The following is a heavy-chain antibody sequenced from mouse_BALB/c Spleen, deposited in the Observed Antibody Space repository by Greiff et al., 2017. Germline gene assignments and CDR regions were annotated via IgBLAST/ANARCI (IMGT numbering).Heavy chain of an antibody. CDR2: ISYEGSN. CDR3: ARDYYEYDGTDFDY. V-gene: IGHV3-6*02. D-gene: IGHD2-4*01. J-gene: IGHJ2*01. CDR1: GYSITSGYY. Sequence: EVQLQESGPGLVKPSQSLSLTCSVTGYSITSGYYWNWIRQVPGNKLEWMGYISYEGSNNYNPSLKNRISITRYTSKNQFFLKLNSVTTEDTATYYCARDYYEYDGTDFDYWGQGTTLTVFS.